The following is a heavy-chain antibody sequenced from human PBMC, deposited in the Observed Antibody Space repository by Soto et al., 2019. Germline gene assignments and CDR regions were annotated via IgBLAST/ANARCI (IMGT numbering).Heavy chain of an antibody. Sequence: SETLSLTCAVSGGSISSGGYSWSWIRQPPGKGLEWIGYIYHSGSTYYNPSLKSRVTISVDRSKNQFSLKLSSVTAADTAVYYCARGSARIAAMGVVDYWGQGTLVTVSS. CDR1: GGSISSGGYS. V-gene: IGHV4-30-2*01. CDR2: IYHSGST. J-gene: IGHJ4*02. CDR3: ARGSARIAAMGVVDY. D-gene: IGHD6-13*01.